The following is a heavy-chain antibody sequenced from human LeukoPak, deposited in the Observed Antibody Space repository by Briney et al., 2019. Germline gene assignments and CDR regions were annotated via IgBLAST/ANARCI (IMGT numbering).Heavy chain of an antibody. CDR3: ARDDRLEQQLGD. CDR2: ISAYNGNT. V-gene: IGHV1-18*01. J-gene: IGHJ4*02. Sequence: ASVKVSCKASGYTLTSYGISWVRQAPGQGLEWMGWISAYNGNTNYAQKLQGRVTMTTDTSTSTAYMELRSLRSDDTAVYYCARDDRLEQQLGDWGQGTLVTVSS. CDR1: GYTLTSYG. D-gene: IGHD6-13*01.